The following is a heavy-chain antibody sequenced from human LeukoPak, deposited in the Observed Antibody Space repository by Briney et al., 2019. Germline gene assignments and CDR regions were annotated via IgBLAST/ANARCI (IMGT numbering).Heavy chain of an antibody. CDR1: GFTLRDFE. Sequence: PGGSLRLSCAASGFTLRDFEVNWVRQAPGKGLEWIAYISVSGGDPNYAKSGGGRFSVSRDHAEDSVVLAMSDLTPEDPAFYHWSREGFCGSGVCNCYFDLWGRGTLVTISS. D-gene: IGHD2-21*02. CDR2: ISVSGGDP. V-gene: IGHV3-48*03. CDR3: SREGFCGSGVCNCYFDL. J-gene: IGHJ2*01.